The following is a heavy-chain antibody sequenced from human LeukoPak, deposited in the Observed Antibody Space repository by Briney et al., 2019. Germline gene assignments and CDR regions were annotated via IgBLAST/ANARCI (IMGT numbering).Heavy chain of an antibody. CDR3: ARGITMIVSDAFDI. CDR1: GYSISSGYY. V-gene: IGHV4-38-2*02. J-gene: IGHJ3*02. CDR2: IYHSGST. Sequence: PSETLSLTCTVSGYSISSGYYWGWIRQPPGKGLEWIGSIYHSGSTYYNPSLKSRVTISVDTSKNQFSLKLSSVTAADTAVYYCARGITMIVSDAFDIWGQGTMVTVSS. D-gene: IGHD3-22*01.